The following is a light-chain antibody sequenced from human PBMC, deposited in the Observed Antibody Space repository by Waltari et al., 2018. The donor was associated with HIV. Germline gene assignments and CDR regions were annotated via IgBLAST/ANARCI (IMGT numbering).Light chain of an antibody. CDR2: GVS. CDR1: GPDHF. CDR3: STYTKIDFLV. Sequence: HSALTQPASVSGSPGQSVTISCPRAGPDHFPPCYQQFPGQAPHLIIYGVSYRPSGISPRFSASQSGNTASLTISGLQSGDEADYYCSTYTKIDFLVFGSGTKLTVL. J-gene: IGLJ2*01. V-gene: IGLV2-14*01.